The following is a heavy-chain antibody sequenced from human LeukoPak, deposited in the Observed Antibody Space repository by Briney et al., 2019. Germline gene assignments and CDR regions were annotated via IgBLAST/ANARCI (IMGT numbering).Heavy chain of an antibody. D-gene: IGHD3-22*01. J-gene: IGHJ3*02. CDR3: ARGPYSYDSSGAFDI. CDR1: GGSISRYY. V-gene: IGHV4-59*08. CDR2: ILYIVGT. Sequence: SETLCLSPTLSGGSISRYYWSWIPPPPGEGLEWMGYILYIVGTNYNPSLKSRVTISVDTSKNPFYLKMNSVTAADTAVYFCARGPYSYDSSGAFDIWGQGTMVTVSS.